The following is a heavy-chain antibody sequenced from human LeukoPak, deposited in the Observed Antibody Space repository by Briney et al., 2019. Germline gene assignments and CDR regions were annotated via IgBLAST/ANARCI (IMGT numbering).Heavy chain of an antibody. Sequence: GGFLRLSCAASGFTFSSYAMSWVRQAPGKGLEWVSAISGSGGSTYYADSVKGRFTISRDNSKNTLYLQMNSLRAEDTAVYYCAKDHYYDSSGYWRPFDYWGQGTLVTVSS. V-gene: IGHV3-23*01. D-gene: IGHD3-22*01. J-gene: IGHJ4*02. CDR1: GFTFSSYA. CDR3: AKDHYYDSSGYWRPFDY. CDR2: ISGSGGST.